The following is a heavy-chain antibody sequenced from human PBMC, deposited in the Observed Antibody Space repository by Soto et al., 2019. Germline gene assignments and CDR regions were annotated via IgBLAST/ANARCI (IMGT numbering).Heavy chain of an antibody. J-gene: IGHJ5*02. D-gene: IGHD3-22*01. CDR3: ARDDLYDSTGYDS. CDR2: ISSSGTFK. CDR1: GVTFRDFT. V-gene: IGHV3-21*01. Sequence: ESGGGLVKPGVSLRLSCAASGVTFRDFTMNWVRQAPGKWLGWVSSISSSGTFKYYADSLGVRFTIARDNAKNSLYLQLNILRGADTAIYYCARDDLYDSTGYDSWCPGALVTV.